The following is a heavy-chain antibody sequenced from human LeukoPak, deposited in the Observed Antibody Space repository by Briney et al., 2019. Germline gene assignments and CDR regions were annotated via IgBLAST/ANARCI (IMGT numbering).Heavy chain of an antibody. CDR2: MSPKSGDT. CDR3: ARGPPDTGDFDY. Sequence: ASVKVSCKASGYTFTSYDFNWVRQATGQGLEWMGWMSPKSGDTGYAQKFQGRVTMTRDTSTSTAYMELSSLRSEDTAVYYCARGPPDTGDFDYWGQGTPATVSS. D-gene: IGHD7-27*01. CDR1: GYTFTSYD. V-gene: IGHV1-8*01. J-gene: IGHJ4*02.